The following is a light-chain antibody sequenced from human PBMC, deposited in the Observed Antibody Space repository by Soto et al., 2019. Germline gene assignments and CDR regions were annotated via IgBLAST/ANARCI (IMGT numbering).Light chain of an antibody. V-gene: IGLV2-14*01. CDR1: SSDVGGYNY. J-gene: IGLJ2*01. Sequence: QSALTQPASVSGSPGQSITISCTGTSSDVGGYNYVSWYQQHPGKAPKHMIYDVSNRPSGVSNRFSGSKSGNTASLTISGLQAEDEADYYCSSYTSSSTPVFVGGTKLTVL. CDR2: DVS. CDR3: SSYTSSSTPV.